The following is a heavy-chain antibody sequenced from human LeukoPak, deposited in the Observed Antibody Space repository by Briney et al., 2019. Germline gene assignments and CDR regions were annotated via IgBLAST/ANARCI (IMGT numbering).Heavy chain of an antibody. Sequence: GESLRISCQGSGHSFINYWISWVRQMPGRGLEWMGRIDPSASQTNYNPSFRGHLTISVDTSVSTAYLQWNSLKASDTAIYYCARRNRDKSISLDLWGPGTVVTVSS. D-gene: IGHD5-24*01. CDR3: ARRNRDKSISLDL. V-gene: IGHV5-10-1*01. CDR1: GHSFINYW. J-gene: IGHJ2*01. CDR2: IDPSASQT.